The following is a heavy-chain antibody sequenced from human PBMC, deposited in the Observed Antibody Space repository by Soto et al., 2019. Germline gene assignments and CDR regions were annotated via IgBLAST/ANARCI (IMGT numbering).Heavy chain of an antibody. CDR3: ARGDYGGNSDDY. J-gene: IGHJ4*02. CDR2: INHSGST. D-gene: IGHD4-17*01. Sequence: SETLSLTCTVYGGSFSDYYWSWIRQSPGKGLEWIGEINHSGSTNYNPSLKSRVIISVDTSKNQFSLKLSSVTAADTAVYYCARGDYGGNSDDYWGRGTLVTVSS. CDR1: GGSFSDYY. V-gene: IGHV4-34*01.